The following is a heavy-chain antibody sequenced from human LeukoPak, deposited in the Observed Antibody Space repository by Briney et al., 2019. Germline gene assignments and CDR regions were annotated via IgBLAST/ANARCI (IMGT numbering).Heavy chain of an antibody. D-gene: IGHD3-16*01. CDR3: ARVTSMGGLDY. CDR1: GFTFSSYE. CDR2: ISSSGSTI. V-gene: IGHV3-48*03. J-gene: IGHJ4*02. Sequence: GGSLRLSCAASGFTFSSYEMNWVRQAPGKGLEWVSYISSSGSTIYYSDSVKGRFTISRDNAKNSLYLQMNSLRAEDTALYYCARVTSMGGLDYWGQGTLVTVSS.